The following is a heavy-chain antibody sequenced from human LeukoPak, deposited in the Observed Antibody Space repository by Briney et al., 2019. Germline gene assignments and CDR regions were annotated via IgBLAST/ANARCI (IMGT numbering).Heavy chain of an antibody. D-gene: IGHD6-19*01. Sequence: GGSLRLSCAAPGFTFSIYNMNWVRQAPGKGLEWVSSISSSSSNIYYVDSVKGRFTISRDNAKNSLYLQMNSLRAEDTAVYYCARDMAVAGTLDFDYWGQGTLVTVSS. CDR3: ARDMAVAGTLDFDY. CDR1: GFTFSIYN. J-gene: IGHJ4*02. V-gene: IGHV3-21*01. CDR2: ISSSSSNI.